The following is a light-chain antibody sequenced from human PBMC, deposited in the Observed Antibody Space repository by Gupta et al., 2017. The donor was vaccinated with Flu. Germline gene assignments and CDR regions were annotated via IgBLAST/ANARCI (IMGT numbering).Light chain of an antibody. Sequence: QSALTQPASVSGSPGPSITISCTGTSSDVGGYNDVSWYQQHPGKAPKLMIYEVSNRPSGVSNRFSGSKSGNTASLTISGLQDEDEADYYCSSYTSSSTLVFGGGTKLTVL. CDR1: SSDVGGYND. V-gene: IGLV2-14*01. J-gene: IGLJ2*01. CDR2: EVS. CDR3: SSYTSSSTLV.